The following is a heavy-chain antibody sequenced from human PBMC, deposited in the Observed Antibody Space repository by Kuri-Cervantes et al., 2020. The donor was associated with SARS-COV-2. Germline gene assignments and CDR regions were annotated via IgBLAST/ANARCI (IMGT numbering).Heavy chain of an antibody. J-gene: IGHJ4*02. D-gene: IGHD1-26*01. CDR3: ARDLYSGSYHYFDY. Sequence: GGSLRLSCTVSGGSVSSGSYYWSWIRQPPGKGLEWVANIKRDGSEKYCVDSVKGRFTISRDNAKNSLYLQMNSLRAEDTAVYYCARDLYSGSYHYFDYWGQGTLVTVSS. CDR2: IKRDGSEK. V-gene: IGHV3-7*01. CDR1: GGSVSSGSYY.